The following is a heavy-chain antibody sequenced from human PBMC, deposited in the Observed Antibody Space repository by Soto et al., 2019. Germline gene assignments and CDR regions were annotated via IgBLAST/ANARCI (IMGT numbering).Heavy chain of an antibody. J-gene: IGHJ3*01. D-gene: IGHD3-22*01. Sequence: QITLKESGPTMVKPTQTLTLTCTFSGFSLSTSGVGVGWIRQPPGKALEWLALIYWDDDKRYSPSLESRLTITKYTSKHQVVRTPTNMDPVDTATYYCTHGDSYYASSGLEFDVWGQGTMVTVSS. CDR3: THGDSYYASSGLEFDV. V-gene: IGHV2-5*02. CDR1: GFSLSTSGVG. CDR2: IYWDDDK.